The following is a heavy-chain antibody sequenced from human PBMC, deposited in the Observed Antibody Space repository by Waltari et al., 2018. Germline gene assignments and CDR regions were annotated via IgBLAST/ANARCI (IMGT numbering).Heavy chain of an antibody. Sequence: VQLVQSGAEVKKPGESLKISCKGSGFIFTDYWIGWVRQMPGKGLEWMGITLPGDSETLYSPSPQGQVTISADKSISTLYLQWSSLKASDSAIYYCVKRQKSHLLGLDWFDPWGQGTLLTVSS. V-gene: IGHV5-51*01. J-gene: IGHJ5*02. CDR2: TLPGDSET. D-gene: IGHD2-8*02. CDR1: GFIFTDYW. CDR3: VKRQKSHLLGLDWFDP.